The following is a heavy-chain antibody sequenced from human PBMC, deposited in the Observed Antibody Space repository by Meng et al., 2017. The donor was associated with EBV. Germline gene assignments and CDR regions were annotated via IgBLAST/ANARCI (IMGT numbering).Heavy chain of an antibody. J-gene: IGHJ4*02. Sequence: QVQVEQSGADVKEPGDPVKVSCKAPGYTFTSYYLHWVRQAPGQGLEWMGIIIPAGGNTNYAQKFRGRFTMTRDTSTSTVYMDLSILTSEDTAVYYCVRELVGGTFDYWGQGTLVTVSS. CDR3: VRELVGGTFDY. D-gene: IGHD1/OR15-1a*01. V-gene: IGHV1-46*01. CDR1: GYTFTSYY. CDR2: IIPAGGNT.